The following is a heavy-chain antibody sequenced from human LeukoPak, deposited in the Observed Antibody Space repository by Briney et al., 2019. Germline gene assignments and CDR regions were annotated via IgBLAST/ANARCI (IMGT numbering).Heavy chain of an antibody. D-gene: IGHD4-17*01. CDR1: GFTFSSYA. CDR2: LSGSGGST. V-gene: IGHV3-23*01. Sequence: GGSLRLSCAASGFTFSSYAMSWVRPAPGKGVGWVSVLSGSGGSTNYADSVKGRFTISRDNSKNTLYLQMNSLRAEDTAVYYCAKVFYGDYAYYFDYGGQGTLVTVSS. J-gene: IGHJ4*02. CDR3: AKVFYGDYAYYFDY.